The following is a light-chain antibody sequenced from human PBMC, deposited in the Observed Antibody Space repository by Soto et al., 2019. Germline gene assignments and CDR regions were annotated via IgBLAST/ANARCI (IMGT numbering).Light chain of an antibody. Sequence: DIQLTQSPSTLSASVGDRVTITCRASQSISRWLEWYQQKPGKAPKLLXYDASSLESGVPSRFRGSGSGTEFTLTISSLQPDDFATYYCQQYNSYPITFGQGTRLEIK. CDR1: QSISRW. CDR2: DAS. CDR3: QQYNSYPIT. J-gene: IGKJ5*01. V-gene: IGKV1-5*01.